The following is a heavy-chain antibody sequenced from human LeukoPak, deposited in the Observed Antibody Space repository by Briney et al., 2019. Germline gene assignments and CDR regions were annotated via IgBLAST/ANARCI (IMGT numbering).Heavy chain of an antibody. CDR2: INPNSGGT. Sequence: ASVKVSCKASGYTFTGYYMHWVRQAPGQGPEWMGWINPNSGGTNYAQKFQGRVTMTRDTSISTAYMELSRLRSDDTAVYYCARGITMIVVVIIPDAFDIWGQGTMVTVSS. CDR1: GYTFTGYY. CDR3: ARGITMIVVVIIPDAFDI. J-gene: IGHJ3*02. D-gene: IGHD3-22*01. V-gene: IGHV1-2*02.